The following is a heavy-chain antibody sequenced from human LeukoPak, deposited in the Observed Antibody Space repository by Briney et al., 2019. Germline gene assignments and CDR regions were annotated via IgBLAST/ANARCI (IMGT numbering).Heavy chain of an antibody. V-gene: IGHV1-2*02. J-gene: IGHJ4*02. CDR3: ARNNREIIAVAANFDF. CDR1: GYTFTGYY. CDR2: INPNSGGT. D-gene: IGHD6-19*01. Sequence: ASVKVSCKASGYTFTGYYMHWVRQAPGQGLEWMGWINPNSGGTNYAQKFQGRVTMTRDTSISTAYMELSRLRSDDTAVYYCARNNREIIAVAANFDFLGQGTPVT.